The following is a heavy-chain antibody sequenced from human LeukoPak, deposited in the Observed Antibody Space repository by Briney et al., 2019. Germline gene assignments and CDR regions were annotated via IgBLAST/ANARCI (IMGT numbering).Heavy chain of an antibody. D-gene: IGHD4-23*01. V-gene: IGHV1-2*02. Sequence: GASVKVSCKASGYTFTGYYMHWVRQAPGQGLEWMGWINPNSGGTNYAQKFQGRVTMTRDTSISTAYMELSRLRSDDTAVYYCARAKPPTVVTSFLFDYWGQGTLVTVSS. CDR3: ARAKPPTVVTSFLFDY. CDR2: INPNSGGT. CDR1: GYTFTGYY. J-gene: IGHJ4*02.